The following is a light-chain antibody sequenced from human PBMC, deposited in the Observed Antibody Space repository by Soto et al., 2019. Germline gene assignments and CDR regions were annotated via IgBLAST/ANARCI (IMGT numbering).Light chain of an antibody. V-gene: IGKV3-11*01. CDR2: DAS. Sequence: IVLTQSPATLSLSPGERASLSCRASQSVSSYLAWYQQKPGQAPRLLIYDASNRATGIPARFSGSGSGTDFTLSISSLEPEDFAVYYCQQSSNWPRTFGQGTKVDIK. CDR3: QQSSNWPRT. J-gene: IGKJ1*01. CDR1: QSVSSY.